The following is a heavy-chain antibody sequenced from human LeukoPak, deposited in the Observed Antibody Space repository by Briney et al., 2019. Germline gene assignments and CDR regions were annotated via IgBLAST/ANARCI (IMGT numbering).Heavy chain of an antibody. CDR1: GGSINTYY. Sequence: SETLSLTCTVSGGSINTYYWSWIRRPAGKGLEWIGRIYSSGSTNYNPSLKSRITMSVDMSKNQFSLRLSSVTAADTAVYYCATRSVVVVVAATQDWFDPWGQGTLVTVSS. CDR2: IYSSGST. CDR3: ATRSVVVVVAATQDWFDP. J-gene: IGHJ5*02. D-gene: IGHD2-15*01. V-gene: IGHV4-4*07.